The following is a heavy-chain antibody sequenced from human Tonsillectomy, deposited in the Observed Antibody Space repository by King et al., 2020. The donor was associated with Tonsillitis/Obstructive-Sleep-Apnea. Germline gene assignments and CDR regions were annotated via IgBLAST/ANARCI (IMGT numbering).Heavy chain of an antibody. CDR3: ARQDSYKPPHSYYYYGMDV. CDR1: GGSISSYY. D-gene: IGHD5-24*01. CDR2: IYYSGST. Sequence: QLQESGPGLVKPSETLSLTCTVSGGSISSYYWSWIRQPPGKGLEWIGYIYYSGSTNYNPSLKSRVTISVDTSKNQFSLKLSSVTAADTAVYYCARQDSYKPPHSYYYYGMDVWGQGTTVTVSS. J-gene: IGHJ6*02. V-gene: IGHV4-59*08.